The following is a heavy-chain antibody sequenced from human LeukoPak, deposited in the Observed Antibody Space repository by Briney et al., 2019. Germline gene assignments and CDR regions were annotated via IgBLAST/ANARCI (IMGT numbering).Heavy chain of an antibody. D-gene: IGHD3-22*01. CDR2: INHSGST. Sequence: SETLSLTCAVYGGSFSGYYWSWIRQPPGKGLEWIGEINHSGSTNYNPSLKSRVTISVDTSKNQFSLKLSSVTAADTAVYYCARGHYYYDSSGYFFYWGQGTLVTVSS. CDR1: GGSFSGYY. J-gene: IGHJ4*02. CDR3: ARGHYYYDSSGYFFY. V-gene: IGHV4-34*01.